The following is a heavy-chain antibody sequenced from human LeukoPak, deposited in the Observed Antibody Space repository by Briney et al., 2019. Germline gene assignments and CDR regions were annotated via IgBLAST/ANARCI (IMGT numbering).Heavy chain of an antibody. CDR1: GFTFSSYG. CDR3: ARVSAAGLFDY. Sequence: GGSLRLSCAASGFTFSSYGMHWVRQAPGKGLEWVAVISYDGSNKYYADSVKGRFTISRDNSKNTLYLQMNSLRSDDTAVYYCARVSAAGLFDYWGQGTLVTVSS. J-gene: IGHJ4*02. CDR2: ISYDGSNK. D-gene: IGHD6-13*01. V-gene: IGHV3-30*03.